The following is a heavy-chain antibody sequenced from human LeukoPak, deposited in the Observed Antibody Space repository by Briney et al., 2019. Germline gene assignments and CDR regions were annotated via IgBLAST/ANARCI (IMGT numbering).Heavy chain of an antibody. CDR2: INHSGST. CDR3: ARDNGDYVYYGMDV. J-gene: IGHJ6*02. CDR1: GGSFSGYY. V-gene: IGHV4-34*01. Sequence: SETLCLTCAVYGGSFSGYYWSWIRQPPGKGLEWIGEINHSGSTNYNPSLKSRVTISVDTSKNQFSLKLSSVTAADTAVYYCARDNGDYVYYGMDVWGQGTTVTVSS. D-gene: IGHD4-17*01.